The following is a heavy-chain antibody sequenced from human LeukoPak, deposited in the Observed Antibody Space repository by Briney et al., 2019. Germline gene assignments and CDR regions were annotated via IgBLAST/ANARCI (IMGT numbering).Heavy chain of an antibody. V-gene: IGHV1-18*01. CDR2: ISAYNGNT. CDR3: ARVQAAVSSWYKLFDY. J-gene: IGHJ4*02. CDR1: GYTFTSYG. Sequence: ASVKVPCKASGYTFTSYGISWVRQAPGQGLEWMGWISAYNGNTNYAQKLQGRVTMTTDTSTSTAYMELRSLRSDDTAVYYCARVQAAVSSWYKLFDYWGQGTLVTVSS. D-gene: IGHD6-13*01.